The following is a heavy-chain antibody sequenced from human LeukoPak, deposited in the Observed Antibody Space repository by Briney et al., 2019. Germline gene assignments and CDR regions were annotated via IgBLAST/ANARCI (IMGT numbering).Heavy chain of an antibody. CDR2: ISSSGSTI. CDR3: ARDKGPERYYDYVWGSYRPYYFDY. D-gene: IGHD3-16*02. Sequence: GSLRLSCAASGFTFSSYEMNWVRQAPGKGLEWVSYISSSGSTIYYADSVKGRFTISRDNAKNSLYLQMNSLRAEDTAVYYCARDKGPERYYDYVWGSYRPYYFDYWGQGTLVTVSS. J-gene: IGHJ4*02. CDR1: GFTFSSYE. V-gene: IGHV3-48*03.